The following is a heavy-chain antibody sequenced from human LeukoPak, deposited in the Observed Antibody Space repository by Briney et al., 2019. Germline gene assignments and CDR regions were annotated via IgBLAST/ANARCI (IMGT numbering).Heavy chain of an antibody. CDR3: ARYLGSDYPFDY. J-gene: IGHJ4*02. D-gene: IGHD3-10*01. CDR1: GGSISSGSYY. V-gene: IGHV4-61*02. Sequence: PSETLSLTCTVSGGSISSGSYYWTWIRQPAGKGLEWIGRIYRSGSTNYNPSLKSRVTISVDTSKNQFSLNLTSVTAADTAVYYCARYLGSDYPFDYWGPGTLITVSS. CDR2: IYRSGST.